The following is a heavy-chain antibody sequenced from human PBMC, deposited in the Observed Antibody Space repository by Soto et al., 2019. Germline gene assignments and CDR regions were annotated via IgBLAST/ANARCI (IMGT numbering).Heavy chain of an antibody. CDR2: ISGSGGST. CDR1: GFTFSSYA. CDR3: ATTDILVVVAATRDR. D-gene: IGHD2-15*01. Sequence: EVQLLESGGGLVQPGGSLRLSCAASGFTFSSYAMSWVRQAPGKGLEWVSAISGSGGSTYYADSVKGQFTISRDNSKTPLYLQMSGLRAEDTAVYYCATTDILVVVAATRDRWGQGTMVTVSS. J-gene: IGHJ3*01. V-gene: IGHV3-23*01.